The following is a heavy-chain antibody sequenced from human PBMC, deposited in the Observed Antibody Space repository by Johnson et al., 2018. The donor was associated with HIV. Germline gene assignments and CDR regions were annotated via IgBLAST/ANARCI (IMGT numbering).Heavy chain of an antibody. CDR1: RFTFGDYY. J-gene: IGHJ3*02. CDR3: AKDNPRLGGAFDI. CDR2: ISSSGSTI. V-gene: IGHV3-11*04. Sequence: VQLVESGGGLVKPGGSLRLSCAASRFTFGDYYMTWVRQAPGKGPEWLSYISSSGSTIYYADSVKGRFTISRDNSKNTLYLQMNSLRAEDTAVYYCAKDNPRLGGAFDIWGQGTMVTVSS. D-gene: IGHD3-16*01.